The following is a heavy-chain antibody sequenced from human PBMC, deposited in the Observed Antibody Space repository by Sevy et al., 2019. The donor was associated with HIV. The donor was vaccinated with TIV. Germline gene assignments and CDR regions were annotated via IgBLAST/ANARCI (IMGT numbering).Heavy chain of an antibody. CDR1: GYTFTSYG. V-gene: IGHV1-18*01. CDR2: ISAYNGNT. D-gene: IGHD3-3*01. J-gene: IGHJ6*02. Sequence: ASVKVSCKASGYTFTSYGISWVRQAPGQGLEWMGWISAYNGNTNYAQTLQGRVTMTTDTSTSTAYMELRSLRSDDTAVYYCARVGYDFWSGHYYYYGMDVWGQGTTVTVSS. CDR3: ARVGYDFWSGHYYYYGMDV.